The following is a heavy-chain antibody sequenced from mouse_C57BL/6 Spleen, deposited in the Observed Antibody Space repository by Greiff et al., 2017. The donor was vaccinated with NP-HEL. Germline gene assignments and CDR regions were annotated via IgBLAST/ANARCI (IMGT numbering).Heavy chain of an antibody. Sequence: QVQLQQPGAELVKPGASVKLSCKASGYTFTSYWMHWVKQRPGQGLEWIGMIHPNSGSTNYNEKFKSKATLTVDKSSSTAYMQLSSLTSEDSAVYYCASWGYSNLYYYAMDYWGQGTSVTVSS. CDR2: IHPNSGST. V-gene: IGHV1-64*01. J-gene: IGHJ4*01. CDR3: ASWGYSNLYYYAMDY. D-gene: IGHD2-5*01. CDR1: GYTFTSYW.